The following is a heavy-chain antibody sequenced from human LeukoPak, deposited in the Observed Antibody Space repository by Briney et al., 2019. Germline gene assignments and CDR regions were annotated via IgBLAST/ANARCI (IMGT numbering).Heavy chain of an antibody. J-gene: IGHJ6*02. Sequence: GGSLRLSCAASGFTFSSYAMHWVRQAPGKGLEWVAVISYDGSNKYYADSVKGRFTISRDNSKNTLYLQMNGLRAEDTAVYYCARGDIAAAGIGYYYYGMNVWGQGTTVTVSS. CDR2: ISYDGSNK. CDR1: GFTFSSYA. D-gene: IGHD6-13*01. V-gene: IGHV3-30-3*01. CDR3: ARGDIAAAGIGYYYYGMNV.